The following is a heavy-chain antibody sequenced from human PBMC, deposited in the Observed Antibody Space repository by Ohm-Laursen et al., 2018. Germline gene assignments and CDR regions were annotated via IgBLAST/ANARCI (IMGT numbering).Heavy chain of an antibody. V-gene: IGHV1-18*01. J-gene: IGHJ4*02. CDR1: GYTFSSYG. CDR2: ISAYNGNT. Sequence: GASVKVSCKSSGYTFSSYGFTWVRQAPGQGVEWMGWISAYNGNTNYAQKLQGRVTMTTDASTSTAYMELRSLTSDDTAVYYCARGTRDLDYWGQGTLVTVSS. CDR3: ARGTRDLDY. D-gene: IGHD5-24*01.